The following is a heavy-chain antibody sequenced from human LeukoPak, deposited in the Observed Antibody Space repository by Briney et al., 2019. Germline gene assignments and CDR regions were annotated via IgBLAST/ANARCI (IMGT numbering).Heavy chain of an antibody. D-gene: IGHD2-21*01. CDR2: ISYDGSNK. J-gene: IGHJ4*02. V-gene: IGHV3-30-3*01. CDR3: ARVGIGGDFDY. CDR1: GFTFSSYA. Sequence: GRSLRLSCAASGFTFSSYAMHWVRQAPGKGLEWVAVISYDGSNKYYADSVKGRFTISRDNSKNTLYLQMNSLRAEDTAVYYCARVGIGGDFDYWGQGTLVTVSS.